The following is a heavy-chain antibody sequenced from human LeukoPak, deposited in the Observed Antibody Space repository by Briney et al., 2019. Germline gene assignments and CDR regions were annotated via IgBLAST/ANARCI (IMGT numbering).Heavy chain of an antibody. CDR1: GFTFSNAW. D-gene: IGHD1-26*01. CDR2: IQSKTDGGTS. Sequence: PGGSLRLSCAASGFTFSNAWMNWVRQAPGKGLEWVARIQSKTDGGTSDYAAPVKGRFTISRDDSKNTLYLQMNSLNTEDTAVYYCTTAPKWETQGTDYWGQGTLVTISS. V-gene: IGHV3-15*01. CDR3: TTAPKWETQGTDY. J-gene: IGHJ4*02.